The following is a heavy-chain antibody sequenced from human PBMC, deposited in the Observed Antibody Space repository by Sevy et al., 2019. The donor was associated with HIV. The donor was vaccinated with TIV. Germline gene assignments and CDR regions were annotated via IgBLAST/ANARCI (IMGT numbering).Heavy chain of an antibody. Sequence: GGSLRLSCAASGFTFSSYWMSWVRQAPGKGLEWVANIKQDGSEKYYVDSVKGRFTISRDNAKNSLYLQMNSLRAEDTAVYYCARLSGRYCSGGSCYVGYWGQRTLVTVSS. CDR1: GFTFSSYW. V-gene: IGHV3-7*01. J-gene: IGHJ4*02. CDR2: IKQDGSEK. CDR3: ARLSGRYCSGGSCYVGY. D-gene: IGHD2-15*01.